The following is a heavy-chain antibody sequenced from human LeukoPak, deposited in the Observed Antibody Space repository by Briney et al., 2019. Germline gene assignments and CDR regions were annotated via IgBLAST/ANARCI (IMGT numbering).Heavy chain of an antibody. CDR2: IYYSGST. CDR3: ARILSGYGSSYYYYGMDV. J-gene: IGHJ6*02. Sequence: SETLSLTCTVSGGSISSYYWSWIRQPPGKGLEWIGYIYYSGSTNYNPSLKSRVTISVDTSKNQFSLKLSSVTAADTAVYYCARILSGYGSSYYYYGMDVWGQGTTVTVSS. D-gene: IGHD3-9*01. CDR1: GGSISSYY. V-gene: IGHV4-59*08.